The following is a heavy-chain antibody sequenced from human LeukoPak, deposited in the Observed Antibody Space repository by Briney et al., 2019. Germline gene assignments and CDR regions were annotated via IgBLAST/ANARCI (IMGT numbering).Heavy chain of an antibody. Sequence: GGALRLSCAASGVTFSSYAMSRVRQAPGKGLEWVSAISGSGGSTYYADSVKGRFTISRDNSKNTLYLQMNSLRAEDTAVYYCAKALSSYDILTGYDYWGQGTLVTVSS. V-gene: IGHV3-23*01. J-gene: IGHJ4*02. CDR2: ISGSGGST. CDR3: AKALSSYDILTGYDY. D-gene: IGHD3-9*01. CDR1: GVTFSSYA.